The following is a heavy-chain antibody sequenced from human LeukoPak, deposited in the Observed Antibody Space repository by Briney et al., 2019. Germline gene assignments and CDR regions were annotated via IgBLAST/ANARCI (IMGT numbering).Heavy chain of an antibody. CDR2: IYPGDSDT. J-gene: IGHJ4*02. V-gene: IGHV5-51*01. Sequence: GESLKISCKGSGYSFTSYWIAWGRQMPGKGLEWMGIIYPGDSDTRYSPSFQGQVTISVDKSISTAYLQWSSLKASDTAMYYCASPIYYYGAFDYWGQGTLVTVSS. CDR3: ASPIYYYGAFDY. D-gene: IGHD3-10*01. CDR1: GYSFTSYW.